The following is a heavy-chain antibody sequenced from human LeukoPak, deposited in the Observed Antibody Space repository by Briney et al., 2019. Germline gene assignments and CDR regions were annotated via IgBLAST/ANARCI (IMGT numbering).Heavy chain of an antibody. CDR1: GGSISRYY. D-gene: IGHD1-26*01. V-gene: IGHV4-59*01. CDR2: IHYSGST. J-gene: IGHJ4*02. Sequence: SETLSLTCTVSGGSISRYYWSWIRQPPGKGLEWIGFIHYSGSTNYNPSLKSRVTISVDTSKNQFSLKLSSVTAADTAVYYCAREGIVGDPDSYFDYWGQGTLVTVSS. CDR3: AREGIVGDPDSYFDY.